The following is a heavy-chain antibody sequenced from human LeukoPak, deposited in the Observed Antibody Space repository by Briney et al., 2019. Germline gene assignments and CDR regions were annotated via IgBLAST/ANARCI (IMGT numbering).Heavy chain of an antibody. V-gene: IGHV3-48*03. J-gene: IGHJ2*01. Sequence: GGSLRLSCTASGFTFSTYEMNWVRQAPGKGLEWISYISGSSSSIFYADSLQGRFTVSRDNAKNSVYLQMNSLRAEDTAMYYCARGSDCSGGSCYSYWYFDLWGRGTLVTVSS. D-gene: IGHD2-15*01. CDR2: ISGSSSSI. CDR1: GFTFSTYE. CDR3: ARGSDCSGGSCYSYWYFDL.